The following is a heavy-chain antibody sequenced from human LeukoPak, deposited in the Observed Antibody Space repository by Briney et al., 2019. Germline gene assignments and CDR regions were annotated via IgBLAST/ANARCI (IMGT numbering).Heavy chain of an antibody. Sequence: ASVKVSCKSSGYTFTGYYIHWVRRAPGQGLEWMGWINPKSGGTNYAQKFQGRVTMTRDTSISTAYMDLSRLRSDDTAVYYCARMLTLGGVIAPFDYWGQGSLVTVSS. CDR3: ARMLTLGGVIAPFDY. V-gene: IGHV1-2*02. CDR1: GYTFTGYY. J-gene: IGHJ4*02. CDR2: INPKSGGT. D-gene: IGHD3-16*02.